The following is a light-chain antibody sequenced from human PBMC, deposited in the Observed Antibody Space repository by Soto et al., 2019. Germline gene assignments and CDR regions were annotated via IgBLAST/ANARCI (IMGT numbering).Light chain of an antibody. CDR2: SNN. V-gene: IGLV1-44*01. CDR1: SSNIGSNT. J-gene: IGLJ3*02. CDR3: AAWDDSLNGQV. Sequence: QSVLTQPPSASGTPGQRVTISCSGSSSNIGSNTVNWYQQLPGTAPKLLIYSNNQRPSGVPDRLYCSKSGTSASLAISVLQSEDEADYYCAAWDDSLNGQVFGGGTKVPVL.